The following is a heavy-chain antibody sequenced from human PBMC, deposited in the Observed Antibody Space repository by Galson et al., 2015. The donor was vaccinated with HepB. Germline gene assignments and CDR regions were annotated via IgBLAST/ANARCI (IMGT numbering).Heavy chain of an antibody. J-gene: IGHJ4*02. Sequence: SVKVSCKASGYTFTSYGISWVRQAPGQGLEWMGWISAYNGNTNYAQKLQGRVTMTTDTSTSTAYMELRSLRSDDTAVYYCAREGGKQLVPAGFDYWGQGTLVTVSS. CDR3: AREGGKQLVPAGFDY. V-gene: IGHV1-18*04. D-gene: IGHD6-6*01. CDR2: ISAYNGNT. CDR1: GYTFTSYG.